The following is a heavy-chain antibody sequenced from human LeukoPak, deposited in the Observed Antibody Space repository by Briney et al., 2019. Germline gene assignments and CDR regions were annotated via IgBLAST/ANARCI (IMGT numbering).Heavy chain of an antibody. V-gene: IGHV3-23*01. CDR3: AKENCSSTSCYYYFDY. Sequence: GGSLRLSCAASGFTFSSYAMSWVRQAPGKGLEWVSAISGSGGSTYYADSVKGRFTISRDNSKNTLYLQMNSLRAEDTAVYYCAKENCSSTSCYYYFDYWGQGILSPSPQ. J-gene: IGHJ4*02. CDR2: ISGSGGST. D-gene: IGHD2-2*01. CDR1: GFTFSSYA.